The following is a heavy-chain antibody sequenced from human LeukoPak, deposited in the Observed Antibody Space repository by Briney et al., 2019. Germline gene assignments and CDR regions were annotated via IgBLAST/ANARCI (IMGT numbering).Heavy chain of an antibody. V-gene: IGHV3-30-3*01. CDR3: ARSGGLQKFDY. D-gene: IGHD4-11*01. CDR1: EFTFSNYA. Sequence: PGGSLRLSCAASEFTFSNYALHWVRQAPGKGLQWVAVISYVGNTIHYADFVKGRFIISRDTSKNTLYLQMNSLRAEDTAVYYCARSGGLQKFDYWGQGTLVTVSS. J-gene: IGHJ4*02. CDR2: ISYVGNTI.